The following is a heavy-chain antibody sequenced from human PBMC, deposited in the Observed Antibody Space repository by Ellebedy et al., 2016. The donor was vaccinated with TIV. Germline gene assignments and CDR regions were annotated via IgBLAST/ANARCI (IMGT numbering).Heavy chain of an antibody. V-gene: IGHV4-34*01. Sequence: SETLSLTCAVYGGSFSDYYWSWIRQPPGKGLEWIGEINHSGSTNYNPSLKSRVTISVDTSKNQFSLKLSSVTAADTAVFYCARRVTTTIRASWYFDLWGRGTLDTVSS. CDR3: ARRVTTTIRASWYFDL. J-gene: IGHJ2*01. D-gene: IGHD4-17*01. CDR1: GGSFSDYY. CDR2: INHSGST.